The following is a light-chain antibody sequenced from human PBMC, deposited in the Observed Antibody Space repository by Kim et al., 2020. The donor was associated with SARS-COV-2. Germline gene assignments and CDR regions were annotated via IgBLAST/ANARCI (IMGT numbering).Light chain of an antibody. CDR3: QHYNKWPPWT. V-gene: IGKV3-15*01. Sequence: EIVMTQSPATLSVSPGDRATLSCRASQSVDSNLAWYQQKPGQPPRLLIYGASTRATGIPARFSGSGSGTEFTLTISSLQSEDFAVYYCQHYNKWPPWTFFRRTTVDIK. CDR2: GAS. CDR1: QSVDSN. J-gene: IGKJ1*01.